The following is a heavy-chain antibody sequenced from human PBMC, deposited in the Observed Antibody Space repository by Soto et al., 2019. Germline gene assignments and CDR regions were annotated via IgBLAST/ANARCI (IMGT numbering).Heavy chain of an antibody. V-gene: IGHV3-21*01. D-gene: IGHD3-3*01. Sequence: VGSLRLSCAASGFTFSSYSMNWVRQAPGKGLEWVSSISSSSRSIYYAGSLKGRFTISRDNAKNSLYLQMNSLGAEDTAVYYCAKFGGGYYAPLDSWGQGTLVTVSS. CDR1: GFTFSSYS. CDR2: ISSSSRSI. J-gene: IGHJ4*02. CDR3: AKFGGGYYAPLDS.